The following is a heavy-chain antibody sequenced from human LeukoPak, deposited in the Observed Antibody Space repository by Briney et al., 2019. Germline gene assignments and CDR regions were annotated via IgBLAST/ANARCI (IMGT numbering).Heavy chain of an antibody. CDR1: GFTFTSYG. D-gene: IGHD2-21*02. CDR3: ARDGSIRVVVVTANWYFDL. Sequence: PGGSLRLSCAASGFTFTSYGMHWVRQAPGQGLEWVAVIYYDGSHKYYADSVKGRFTISRDNSKNTLYVQMNRLRDEDRAVYYCARDGSIRVVVVTANWYFDLWGRGTLVTVSS. J-gene: IGHJ2*01. V-gene: IGHV3-30*03. CDR2: IYYDGSHK.